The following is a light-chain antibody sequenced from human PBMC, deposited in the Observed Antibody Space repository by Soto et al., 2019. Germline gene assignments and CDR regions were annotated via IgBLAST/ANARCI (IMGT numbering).Light chain of an antibody. Sequence: EIVMTQSPATLSLSPGERATLSCRASQSVNINLAWYQQRPGQAPRVLIYAASTRATGFPDRFSGSGSGTEFTLTIRSLQPEDFAVDYCHQYNSWPYTFGQGTKVERK. J-gene: IGKJ2*01. CDR3: HQYNSWPYT. CDR1: QSVNIN. CDR2: AAS. V-gene: IGKV3-15*01.